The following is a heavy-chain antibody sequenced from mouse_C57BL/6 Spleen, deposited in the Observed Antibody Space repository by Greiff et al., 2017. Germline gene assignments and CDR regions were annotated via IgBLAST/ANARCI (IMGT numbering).Heavy chain of an antibody. CDR1: GFTFSNYW. CDR2: ISLKSDNYAT. D-gene: IGHD2-4*01. CDR3: TGLYDYDWYFEV. Sequence: EVKLEESGGGLVQPGGSMKLSCVASGFTFSNYWMNWVRQSPEKGLEWVAKISLKSDNYATPYAESVKGRFTISRYDSKSSVYQQMNNLRAEASGIYYCTGLYDYDWYFEVWGTGTTGTVSS. V-gene: IGHV6-3*01. J-gene: IGHJ1*03.